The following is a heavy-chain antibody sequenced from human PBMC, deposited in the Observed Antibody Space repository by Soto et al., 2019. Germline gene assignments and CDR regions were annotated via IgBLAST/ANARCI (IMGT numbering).Heavy chain of an antibody. CDR3: ARDGCSGGSCYSAVAFDI. CDR1: GYTFTGYY. D-gene: IGHD2-15*01. V-gene: IGHV1-2*04. J-gene: IGHJ3*02. Sequence: ASVKVSCKASGYTFTGYYMHWVRQAPGQGLEWMGWINPNSGGTNYAQKFQGWVTMTRDTSISTAYMELSRLRSDDTAVYYCARDGCSGGSCYSAVAFDIWGQGTMVTVSS. CDR2: INPNSGGT.